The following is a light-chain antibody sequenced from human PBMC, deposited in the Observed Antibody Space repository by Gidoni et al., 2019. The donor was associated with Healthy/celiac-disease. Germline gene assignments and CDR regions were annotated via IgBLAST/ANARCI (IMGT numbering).Light chain of an antibody. CDR1: QSLLHSNGYNY. CDR2: LGS. J-gene: IGKJ2*01. CDR3: MQALQTPYT. Sequence: DIVMTQSPLSLPVTPGEPASISCRSSQSLLHSNGYNYLYWYLQKPGQSQQLMSYLGSNLASGVPDRFSGSGSGTDFTLKISRVEAEDVGVYYCMQALQTPYTVGQGTKLEIK. V-gene: IGKV2-28*01.